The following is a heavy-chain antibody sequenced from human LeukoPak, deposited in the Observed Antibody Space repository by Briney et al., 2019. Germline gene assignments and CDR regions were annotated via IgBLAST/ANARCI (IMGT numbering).Heavy chain of an antibody. J-gene: IGHJ6*04. CDR2: ISYDGSNK. D-gene: IGHD2-2*01. CDR3: AKATAAYYYYGMDV. CDR1: GFTFSSYE. Sequence: GGSLRLSCAASGFTFSSYEMNWVRQAPGKGLEWVAVISYDGSNKYYADSVKGRFTISRDNSKNTLYLQMNSLRAEDTAVYYCAKATAAYYYYGMDVWGKGTTVTVSS. V-gene: IGHV3-30*18.